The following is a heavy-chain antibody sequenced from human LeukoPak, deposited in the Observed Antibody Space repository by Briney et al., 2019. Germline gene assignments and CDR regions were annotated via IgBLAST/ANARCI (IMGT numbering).Heavy chain of an antibody. J-gene: IGHJ4*02. Sequence: GGSLRLSCAASGFSFSSYSINWVRQAPGKGLEWVSYISGDGNAKHYTDSVKGRFTISRDNAKNALYLQMNSLRAEDTTVYFCARDHVYAFDYWGQGTLVTVSS. D-gene: IGHD2/OR15-2a*01. V-gene: IGHV3-48*01. CDR2: ISGDGNAK. CDR1: GFSFSSYS. CDR3: ARDHVYAFDY.